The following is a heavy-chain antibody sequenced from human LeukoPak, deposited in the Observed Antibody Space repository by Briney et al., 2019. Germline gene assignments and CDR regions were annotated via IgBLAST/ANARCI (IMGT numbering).Heavy chain of an antibody. Sequence: ASVKVSCKASGYTFTSYGISWVRQAPGQGLEWMGWISAYNGNTNCAQKLQGRVTMTTDTSTSTAYMELRSLRSDDTAVYYCARVVGSGSGTRIYYYYMDVWGKGTTVTISS. J-gene: IGHJ6*03. CDR3: ARVVGSGSGTRIYYYYMDV. CDR1: GYTFTSYG. D-gene: IGHD3-10*01. V-gene: IGHV1-18*01. CDR2: ISAYNGNT.